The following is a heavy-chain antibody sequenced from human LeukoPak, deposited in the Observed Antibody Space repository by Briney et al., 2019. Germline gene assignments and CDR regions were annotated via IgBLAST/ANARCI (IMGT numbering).Heavy chain of an antibody. J-gene: IGHJ3*02. CDR1: GGSISSYY. CDR3: ASAGEYSSSTGAFDI. Sequence: SETLSLTCTVSGGSISSYYWGWIRQPPGKGLEWIGYIYYSGSTNYNPSLKSRVTISVDTSKNQFSLKLSSVTAADTVVYYCASAGEYSSSTGAFDIWGQGTMVTVSS. D-gene: IGHD6-6*01. CDR2: IYYSGST. V-gene: IGHV4-59*01.